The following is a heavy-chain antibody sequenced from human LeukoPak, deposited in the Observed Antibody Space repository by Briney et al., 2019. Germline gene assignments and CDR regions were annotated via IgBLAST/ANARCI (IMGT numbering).Heavy chain of an antibody. CDR3: ARAMVVGGYHMDFQH. CDR2: INPNSGGT. J-gene: IGHJ1*01. V-gene: IGHV1-2*02. D-gene: IGHD3-22*01. CDR1: GYTFTGYY. Sequence: GASVKVSCKASGYTFTGYYMHWVRQAPGQGLEWMGWINPNSGGTNYAQKFQGRVTMTRDTSISTAYMELSRLRSDDTAVYYCARAMVVGGYHMDFQHWGQGTLVTVSS.